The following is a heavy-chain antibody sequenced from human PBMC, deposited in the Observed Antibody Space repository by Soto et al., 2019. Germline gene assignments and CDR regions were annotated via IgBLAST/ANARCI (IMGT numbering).Heavy chain of an antibody. Sequence: ASVKVSCKASGYTFTSYDINWVRQATGQGLEWMGWMNPNSGNTGYAQKFQGRVTITADESTSTAYMELSSLRSEDTAVYYCARAPHYDYVWGSYRPFDYWGQGTLVTVSS. D-gene: IGHD3-16*02. CDR3: ARAPHYDYVWGSYRPFDY. V-gene: IGHV1-8*01. CDR1: GYTFTSYD. J-gene: IGHJ4*02. CDR2: MNPNSGNT.